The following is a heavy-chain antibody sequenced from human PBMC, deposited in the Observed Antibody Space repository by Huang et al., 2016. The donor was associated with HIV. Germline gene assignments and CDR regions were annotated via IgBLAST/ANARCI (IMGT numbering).Heavy chain of an antibody. CDR1: GFTFNKFD. Sequence: QVQLVESGGGVVQPGRSLRLSCAAFGFTFNKFDIHWVRQGPGKGLEWVAIISNEESSKYHADSVKGRFTISRDNSKNTVYLQMNSLRVEDTAVYYCAKDGRGSGTYYDYFEYWGQGTLVTVSS. D-gene: IGHD1-26*01. CDR3: AKDGRGSGTYYDYFEY. J-gene: IGHJ4*02. CDR2: ISNEESSK. V-gene: IGHV3-30*18.